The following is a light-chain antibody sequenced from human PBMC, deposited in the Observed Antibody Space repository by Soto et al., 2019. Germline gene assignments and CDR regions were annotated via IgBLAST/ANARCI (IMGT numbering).Light chain of an antibody. Sequence: QSVLTQPPSASGTPGQRVTISCSGSSSNIGSNYVYWYQQLPGTAPKLLIYSNNQRPSGVPDRFSGSKSGTSASLAISGLQFEGEADYYCAAWDDSLNGVVFGGGTKLTVL. J-gene: IGLJ2*01. CDR2: SNN. CDR1: SSNIGSNY. CDR3: AAWDDSLNGVV. V-gene: IGLV1-44*01.